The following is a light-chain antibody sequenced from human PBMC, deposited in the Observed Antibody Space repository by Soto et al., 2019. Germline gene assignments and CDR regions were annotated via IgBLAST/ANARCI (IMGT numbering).Light chain of an antibody. CDR3: QQLTDWPPLWT. Sequence: EGGLTQSRDTLSLPTGERATLSCRAIQSISSYLAWYQQKPGQAPRLLIYDASSRATGIPARFSGSGSGTDFTLTISSLEPEDFAAYYCQQLTDWPPLWTCRHGTNVDIK. CDR2: DAS. V-gene: IGKV3-11*01. J-gene: IGKJ1*01. CDR1: QSISSY.